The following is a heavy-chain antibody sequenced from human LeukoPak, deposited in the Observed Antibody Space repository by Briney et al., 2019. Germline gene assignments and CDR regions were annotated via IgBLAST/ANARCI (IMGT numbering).Heavy chain of an antibody. CDR1: GGTFSSYA. Sequence: ASVEVSCKASGGTFSSYAISWVRQAPGQGLEWMGRIIPILGIANYAQKFQGRVTITADQSTSTAYMELSSLRSEDTAVYYCARLRDPYGSGSYSDNWFDPWGQGTLVTVSS. V-gene: IGHV1-69*04. CDR2: IIPILGIA. CDR3: ARLRDPYGSGSYSDNWFDP. J-gene: IGHJ5*02. D-gene: IGHD3-10*01.